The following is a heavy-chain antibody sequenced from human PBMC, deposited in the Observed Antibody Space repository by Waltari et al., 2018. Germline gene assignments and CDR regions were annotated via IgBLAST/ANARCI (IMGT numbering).Heavy chain of an antibody. Sequence: QVQLVESGGGVVQPGRSLRLSCAASGFTFSSYAMHWVRQAPGKGLEWVAVISYDGSNKYYADSVKGRFTISRDNSKNTLYLQMNSLRAEDTAVYYCARERGGLGLDIWGQGTMVTVSS. CDR1: GFTFSSYA. J-gene: IGHJ3*02. CDR2: ISYDGSNK. V-gene: IGHV3-30-3*01. CDR3: ARERGGLGLDI. D-gene: IGHD2-15*01.